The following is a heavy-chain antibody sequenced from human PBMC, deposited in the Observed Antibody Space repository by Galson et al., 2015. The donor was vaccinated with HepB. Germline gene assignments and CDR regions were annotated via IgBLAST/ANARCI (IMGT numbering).Heavy chain of an antibody. CDR3: ARLAPNPPNYYDSSGPVGWFDP. J-gene: IGHJ5*02. CDR2: INAGNGNT. CDR1: GYTFTSYA. Sequence: SVKVSCKASGYTFTSYAMHWVRQAPGQRLEWMGWINAGNGNTEYSQKFQGRVTITRDTSASTAYMELSSLRSEDTAVYYCARLAPNPPNYYDSSGPVGWFDPWGQGTLVTVSS. V-gene: IGHV1-3*01. D-gene: IGHD3-22*01.